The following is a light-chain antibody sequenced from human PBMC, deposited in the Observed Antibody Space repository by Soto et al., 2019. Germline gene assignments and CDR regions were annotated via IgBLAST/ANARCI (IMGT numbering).Light chain of an antibody. CDR1: QSISSY. V-gene: IGKV1-39*01. Sequence: IPMTPTPSTLHASVGYRVTITCRASQSISSYLNWYQQKPGKAPKLLIYAASSLQSGVPSRFSGSGSGTDFTLTISSLQPEDFAIYYCQQSYSTLWTFGQGTKVDI. J-gene: IGKJ1*01. CDR3: QQSYSTLWT. CDR2: AAS.